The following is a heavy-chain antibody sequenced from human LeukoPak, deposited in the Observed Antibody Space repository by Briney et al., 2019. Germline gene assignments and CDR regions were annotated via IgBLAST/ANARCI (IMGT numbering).Heavy chain of an antibody. J-gene: IGHJ4*02. CDR3: ARVAYDILTGTKYYFDY. Sequence: SETLSLTCAVYGGSFSGYYWSWIRQPPGKGLEWIGEINHSGSTNYNPSLKSRVTISVDTSKNQFSLKLSSVTAADTAVYYCARVAYDILTGTKYYFDYWGQGTLVTVSS. V-gene: IGHV4-34*01. CDR1: GGSFSGYY. D-gene: IGHD3-9*01. CDR2: INHSGST.